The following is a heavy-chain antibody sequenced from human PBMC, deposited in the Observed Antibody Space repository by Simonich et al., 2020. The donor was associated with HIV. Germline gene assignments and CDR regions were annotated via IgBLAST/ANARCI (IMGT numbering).Heavy chain of an antibody. CDR1: SGSFSGYY. CDR2: INYSGST. CDR3: ARRSTGLELRK. V-gene: IGHV4-34*11. J-gene: IGHJ4*02. Sequence: QVQLQQWGAGLLKHSETLSLTCAVDSGSFSGYYWSWIRQPPGKGREWSGCINYSGSTNYNPSLKSRVTISVDTSKNQFSLKLSSVTAADTAVYYCARRSTGLELRKWGQGTLVTVSS. D-gene: IGHD1-7*01.